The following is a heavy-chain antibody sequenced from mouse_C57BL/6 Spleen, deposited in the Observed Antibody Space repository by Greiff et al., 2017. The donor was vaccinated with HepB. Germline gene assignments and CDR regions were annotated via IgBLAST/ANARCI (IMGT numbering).Heavy chain of an antibody. CDR1: GYTFTSYW. V-gene: IGHV1-50*01. J-gene: IGHJ3*01. CDR2: IDPSDSYT. Sequence: VQLQQPGAELVKPGASVKLSCKASGYTFTSYWMQWVKQRPGQGLEWIGEIDPSDSYTNYNQKFKGKATLTVDTSSSTAYMQLSSLTSEDSAVYYCARSYYSNIWFAYWGQGTLVTVSA. D-gene: IGHD2-5*01. CDR3: ARSYYSNIWFAY.